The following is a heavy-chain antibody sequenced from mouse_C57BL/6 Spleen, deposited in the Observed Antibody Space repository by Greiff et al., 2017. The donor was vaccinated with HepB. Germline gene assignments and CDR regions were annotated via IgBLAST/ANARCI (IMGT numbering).Heavy chain of an antibody. CDR3: TRSQHYYGSSYDY. J-gene: IGHJ2*01. CDR1: GYTFTSYW. V-gene: IGHV1-5*01. D-gene: IGHD1-1*01. CDR2: IYPGNSDT. Sequence: EVQLQQSGTVLARPGASVKMSCKTSGYTFTSYWMHWVKQRPGQGLEWIGAIYPGNSDTSYNQKFKGKAKLTAVTSASTAYMELSSLTNEDSAVYYCTRSQHYYGSSYDYWGQGTTLTVSS.